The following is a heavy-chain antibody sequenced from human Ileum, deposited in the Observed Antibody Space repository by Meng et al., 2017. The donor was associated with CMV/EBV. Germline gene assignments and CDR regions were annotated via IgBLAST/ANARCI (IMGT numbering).Heavy chain of an antibody. CDR2: INSDGSTT. CDR1: GFTFSDYW. J-gene: IGHJ4*02. D-gene: IGHD5/OR15-5a*01. CDR3: VRAGGSSGHFYELPDY. V-gene: IGHV3-74*01. Sequence: GESLKISCAASGFTFSDYWMHWVRQAPGKGLVWVSRINSDGSTTNYADSVKGRFTISRDNAKNTLYLQMNSLRAEDTAVYYCVRAGGSSGHFYELPDYWGQGNPVTGAS.